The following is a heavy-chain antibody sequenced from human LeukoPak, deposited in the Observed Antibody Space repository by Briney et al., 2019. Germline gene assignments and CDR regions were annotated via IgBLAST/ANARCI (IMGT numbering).Heavy chain of an antibody. Sequence: GGSLRLSCAVSGFTFSSYFMTWVRQAPGKGLEWVANIKQDGGEKYYVDSVKGRFTISRDNAKNTLYLQMNRLRAEDTAVYYCARDGSDDYVWGSYRYWGQGTLVTVSS. CDR1: GFTFSSYF. V-gene: IGHV3-7*01. J-gene: IGHJ4*02. CDR2: IKQDGGEK. CDR3: ARDGSDDYVWGSYRY. D-gene: IGHD3-16*02.